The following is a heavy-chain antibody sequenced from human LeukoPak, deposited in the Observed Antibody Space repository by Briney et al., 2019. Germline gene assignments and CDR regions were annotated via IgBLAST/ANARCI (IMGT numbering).Heavy chain of an antibody. J-gene: IGHJ4*02. Sequence: SETLSLTCAVYGGSFSGYYWSWIRQPPGKGLEWIGEINHSGSTYYNPSLKSRVTMSVDTSKNQFSLRLTSVTAADTALYYCARDTIPPRNATEQKTGTYYWGQGTLATVSS. CDR1: GGSFSGYY. D-gene: IGHD7-27*01. V-gene: IGHV4-34*01. CDR2: INHSGST. CDR3: ARDTIPPRNATEQKTGTYY.